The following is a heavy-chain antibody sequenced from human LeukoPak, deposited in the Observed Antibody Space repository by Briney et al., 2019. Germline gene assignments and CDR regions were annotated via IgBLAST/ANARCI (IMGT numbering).Heavy chain of an antibody. CDR2: IYYSGST. Sequence: SETLSLTCTVSGGSISSNNYYWGWIRQPPGKGLEWIGSIYYSGSTYYNPSLKSRVTISVDTSKNQFSLKLSSVTAADTAVYYCARSRGSYGGFDYWGQGTLVTVSS. CDR3: ARSRGSYGGFDY. V-gene: IGHV4-39*07. D-gene: IGHD3-10*01. CDR1: GGSISSNNYY. J-gene: IGHJ4*02.